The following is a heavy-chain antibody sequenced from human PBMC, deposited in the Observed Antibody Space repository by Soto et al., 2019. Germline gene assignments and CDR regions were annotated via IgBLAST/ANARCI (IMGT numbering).Heavy chain of an antibody. CDR2: ISHSETT. CDR3: AGFGVGDRDDK. Sequence: NPSETLSLTCSVSGSYITSGDYHWTWIRLAPGKGLEWIGYISHSETTYYSPALKNRIIISSDFSMNQFSLRLNSVTAADTAVYFCAGFGVGDRDDKWGQGTLVTVSS. D-gene: IGHD2-8*01. J-gene: IGHJ4*02. CDR1: GSYITSGDYH. V-gene: IGHV4-30-4*01.